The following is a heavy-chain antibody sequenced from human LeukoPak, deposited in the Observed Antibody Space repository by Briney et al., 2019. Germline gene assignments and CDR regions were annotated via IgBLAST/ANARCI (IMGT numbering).Heavy chain of an antibody. CDR2: IYYRGST. V-gene: IGHV4-39*01. CDR3: ARHEAAYCGGDCYLRTFDI. D-gene: IGHD2-21*02. CDR1: GGSISSSSYY. Sequence: SSETLSLTCTVSGGSISSSSYYWGWIRQPPGKGLEWIGTIYYRGSTYYNPSLKSRVTISVDTSKKQFSLKLSSVTAADTAVYYCARHEAAYCGGDCYLRTFDIWGQGTMVTASS. J-gene: IGHJ3*02.